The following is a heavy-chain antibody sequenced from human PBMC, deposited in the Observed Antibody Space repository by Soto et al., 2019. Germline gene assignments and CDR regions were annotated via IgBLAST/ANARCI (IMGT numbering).Heavy chain of an antibody. CDR2: FYPGDSPT. D-gene: IGHD3-9*01. CDR1: RYITTLYC. J-gene: IGHJ3*02. CDR3: ARHSTHGREGYFEDALDI. Sequence: GEILNLSCKFSRYITTLYCIDSVSQLPGKVLEWMEIFYPGDSPTRYSPSFQGQVIISADKFIATAYLQWSSLKTSDTALYYCARHSTHGREGYFEDALDIWGQGTTITVSS. V-gene: IGHV5-51*01.